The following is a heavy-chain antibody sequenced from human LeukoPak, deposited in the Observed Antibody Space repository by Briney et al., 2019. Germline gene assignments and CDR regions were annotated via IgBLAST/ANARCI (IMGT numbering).Heavy chain of an antibody. V-gene: IGHV4-39*01. CDR1: GGSISSSSYY. D-gene: IGHD3-22*01. CDR2: IYYSGST. Sequence: PSETLSLTCTVSGGSISSSSYYWGWIRQPPGKGLEWIGSIYYSGSTYNNPSIKSRVTISVDTSRNQFSLKLSSVTAADTAVYYCARLGYYYDSSAKGAFDYWGQGTLVTVPS. J-gene: IGHJ4*02. CDR3: ARLGYYYDSSAKGAFDY.